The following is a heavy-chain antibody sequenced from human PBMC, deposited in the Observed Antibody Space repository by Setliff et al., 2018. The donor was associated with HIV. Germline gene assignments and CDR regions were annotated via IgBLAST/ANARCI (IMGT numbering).Heavy chain of an antibody. D-gene: IGHD6-19*01. J-gene: IGHJ3*02. V-gene: IGHV4-4*07. CDR1: GDSISGYY. CDR3: ARGHSGTAFDI. CDR2: IHTSGST. Sequence: SETLSLTCTVSGDSISGYYWSWIRQPAGRGLEWTGRIHTSGSTNYNPSLKSRVTMSVDTSKNQFSLKLSSVTAADTAVYYCARGHSGTAFDIWGQGTMVTVSS.